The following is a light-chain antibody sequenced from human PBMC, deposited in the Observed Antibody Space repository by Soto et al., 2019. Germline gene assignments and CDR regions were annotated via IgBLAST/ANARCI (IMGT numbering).Light chain of an antibody. CDR3: QQYGNSPRT. CDR1: QSVSSSY. J-gene: IGKJ1*01. V-gene: IGKV3-20*01. CDR2: DTS. Sequence: EIVLTQSPGTLSLSPVERATLSCRASQSVSSSYLAWYQQKPGQAPRLLIFDTSNRATGIPDRFSGSGSGTDFTLTISRLEPEDFAVYYCQQYGNSPRTFGQGTKV.